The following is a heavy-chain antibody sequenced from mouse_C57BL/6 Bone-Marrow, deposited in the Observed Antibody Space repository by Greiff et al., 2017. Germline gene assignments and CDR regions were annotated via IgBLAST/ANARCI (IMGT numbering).Heavy chain of an antibody. Sequence: EVKLVESGGGLVKPGGSLKLSCAASGFTFSDYGMHWVRQAPEKGLEWVAYISSGSSTIYYADTVKGRFTISSDNAKNTLFLQRTSLRSEDTAMYYCARRPPPITTVVAKAYWGQGTLVTVSA. CDR3: ARRPPPITTVVAKAY. V-gene: IGHV5-17*01. D-gene: IGHD1-1*01. CDR1: GFTFSDYG. CDR2: ISSGSSTI. J-gene: IGHJ3*01.